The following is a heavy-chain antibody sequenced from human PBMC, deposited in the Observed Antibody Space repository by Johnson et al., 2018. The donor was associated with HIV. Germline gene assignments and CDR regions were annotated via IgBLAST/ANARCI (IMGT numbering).Heavy chain of an antibody. CDR3: ARDLRFNRTVQGRVIISGAFDM. J-gene: IGHJ3*02. Sequence: QEQLVESGGGVVQPGRSLRLSCAASGFTFSNYGMAWVRQAPGKGLEWVTVISFAGVKKHYADSVKGRFTISRENAKNSLYLQMNSLRAGDTAVYYCARDLRFNRTVQGRVIISGAFDMWGQGTVVHVSS. V-gene: IGHV3-33*08. CDR1: GFTFSNYG. D-gene: IGHD3-10*01. CDR2: ISFAGVKK.